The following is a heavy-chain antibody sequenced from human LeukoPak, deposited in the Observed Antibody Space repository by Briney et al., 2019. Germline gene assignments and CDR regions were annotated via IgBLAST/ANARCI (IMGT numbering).Heavy chain of an antibody. Sequence: PSETLSLTCTVSGGSISSDCYWGWVRQPPGNGLEWIGAIYRNGDTYYNPSLKSRVTISLDTSKNQFSLRLNSVTAADTAVYSCARAKRDYYDNSGYESYYYYMDVWGKGTTVTVSS. CDR1: GGSISSDCY. CDR3: ARAKRDYYDNSGYESYYYYMDV. CDR2: IYRNGDT. J-gene: IGHJ6*03. V-gene: IGHV4-38-2*02. D-gene: IGHD3-22*01.